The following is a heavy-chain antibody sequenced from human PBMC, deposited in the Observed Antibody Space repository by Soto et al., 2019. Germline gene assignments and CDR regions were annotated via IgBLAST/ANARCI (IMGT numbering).Heavy chain of an antibody. CDR2: ISSSSSTI. CDR3: ARAEAGWDLFY. Sequence: EVQLVESGGGLVQPGGSLRLSCAASGFTFSSYSMNWVRQAPGKGLEWVSYISSSSSTIYYADSVKGRFTISRDNAKNSLYRQMNSLRDEDTAVYYCARAEAGWDLFYWGQGTLVTVSS. J-gene: IGHJ4*02. CDR1: GFTFSSYS. V-gene: IGHV3-48*02. D-gene: IGHD1-26*01.